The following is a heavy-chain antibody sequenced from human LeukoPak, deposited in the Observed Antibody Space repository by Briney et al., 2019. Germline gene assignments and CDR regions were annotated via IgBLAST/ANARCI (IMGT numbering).Heavy chain of an antibody. CDR1: GCIISSYY. Sequence: AGTLSLTCTVSGCIISSYYWSWIRQPPGKGLEWIGHIYYSGCTNCNPSLKSRGTISFDTSKNQSPLKLSYVTAADTAVYYCARAPSPIGAFDYWGQGTLVTVSS. D-gene: IGHD3-16*01. CDR3: ARAPSPIGAFDY. V-gene: IGHV4-59*01. J-gene: IGHJ4*02. CDR2: IYYSGCT.